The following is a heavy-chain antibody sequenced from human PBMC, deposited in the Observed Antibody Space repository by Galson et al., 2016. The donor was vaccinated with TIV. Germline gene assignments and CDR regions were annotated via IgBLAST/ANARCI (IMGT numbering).Heavy chain of an antibody. V-gene: IGHV3-66*02. CDR2: IDSDGST. D-gene: IGHD2-21*01. J-gene: IGHJ6*02. CDR1: GLSVSDNY. CDR3: ARERRHCGNECFLRYYYGMDA. Sequence: SLRLSCAASGLSVSDNYMTWVRQAPGKGLEWVALIDSDGSTIHADSVKGRFTVSRDNSKNMLYLQMNSLRPEDTAVYFCARERRHCGNECFLRYYYGMDAWGQGTTVTVSS.